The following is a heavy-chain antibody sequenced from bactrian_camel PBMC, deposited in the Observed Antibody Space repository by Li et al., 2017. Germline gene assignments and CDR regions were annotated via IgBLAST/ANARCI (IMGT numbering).Heavy chain of an antibody. D-gene: IGHD5*01. J-gene: IGHJ6*01. CDR3: AADRSLGFCVEMMGGNVRRGSGY. CDR1: RKTASFFS. Sequence: QVQLVESGGGSVQAGGSLRLSCRASRKTASFFSMAWFRQAPGKEREGVAAIRNGLDTSYADSVKGRFTISQDNAKSTLYLQMDKLKPEDTAMYYCAADRSLGFCVEMMGGNVRRGSGYWGQGTQVTVS. CDR2: IRNGLDT. V-gene: IGHV3S53*01.